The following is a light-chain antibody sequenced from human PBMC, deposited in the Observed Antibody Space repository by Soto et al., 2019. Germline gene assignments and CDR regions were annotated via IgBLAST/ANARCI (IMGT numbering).Light chain of an antibody. CDR2: DAS. CDR1: QSVDSR. J-gene: IGKJ1*01. Sequence: QMTQSPATLSASIGDRVTITCRASQSVDSRLAWYQQKPGKAPNLLVYDASTLETGVPSRFSGSGSGAEFTLTITGLQPEDIATYSCQHYDSFWSFGQGTKVDIK. V-gene: IGKV1-5*01. CDR3: QHYDSFWS.